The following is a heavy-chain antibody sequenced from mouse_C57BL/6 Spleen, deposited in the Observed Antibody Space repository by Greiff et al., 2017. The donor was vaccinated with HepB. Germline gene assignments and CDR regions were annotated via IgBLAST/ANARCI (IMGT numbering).Heavy chain of an antibody. CDR3: ARSDFDY. J-gene: IGHJ2*01. Sequence: EVHLVESGPELVKPGASVKIPCKASGYTFTDYNMDWVKQSHGKSLEWIGDINPNNGGTIYNQKFKGKATLTVDKSSSTAYMELRSLTSEDTAVYYCARSDFDYWGQGTTLTVSS. CDR2: INPNNGGT. CDR1: GYTFTDYN. V-gene: IGHV1-18*01.